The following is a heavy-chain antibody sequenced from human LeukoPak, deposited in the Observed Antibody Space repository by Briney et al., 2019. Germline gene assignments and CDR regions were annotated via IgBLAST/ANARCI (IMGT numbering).Heavy chain of an antibody. J-gene: IGHJ6*03. CDR3: AKQGPYSSSWYNYYYMDV. V-gene: IGHV4-34*01. CDR1: GGSFSGYY. Sequence: SETLSLTCAVYGGSFSGYYWSWIRQPPGKGLEWIGEINHSGSTNYNPSLKRRVTISVDTSKTQFSLKLNSVTAADTGVYYCAKQGPYSSSWYNYYYMDVWGKGTPVTISS. D-gene: IGHD6-13*01. CDR2: INHSGST.